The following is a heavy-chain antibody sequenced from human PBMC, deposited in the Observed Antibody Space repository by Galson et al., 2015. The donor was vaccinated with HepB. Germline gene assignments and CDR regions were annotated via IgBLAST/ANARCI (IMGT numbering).Heavy chain of an antibody. CDR1: AFTSSGYA. CDR3: ARYPTETTAFDI. CDR2: ISYDGSKK. J-gene: IGHJ3*02. V-gene: IGHV3-30-3*01. D-gene: IGHD1-1*01. Sequence: SLRLSCAGSAFTSSGYAMHWVRQTPGKGLEWVAFISYDGSKKYYADSVKGRFTISRDDSKNTLYLQMNSLRPEDTAVYYCARYPTETTAFDIWGQGTMVTVSS.